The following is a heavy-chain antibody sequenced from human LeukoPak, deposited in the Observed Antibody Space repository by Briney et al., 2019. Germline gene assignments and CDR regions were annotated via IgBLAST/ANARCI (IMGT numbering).Heavy chain of an antibody. CDR2: INNSGST. CDR1: GGFISTYY. CDR3: ARDTVVRGVIIYYCYGMDV. D-gene: IGHD3-10*01. Sequence: SETLSLTCSVSGGFISTYYWSWIRQPPGKGLEWIGEINNSGSTNYNPSLKSRVTISVDTSKNQFSLKLSSVTAADTAVYYCARDTVVRGVIIYYCYGMDVWGQGTTVTVSS. V-gene: IGHV4-34*01. J-gene: IGHJ6*02.